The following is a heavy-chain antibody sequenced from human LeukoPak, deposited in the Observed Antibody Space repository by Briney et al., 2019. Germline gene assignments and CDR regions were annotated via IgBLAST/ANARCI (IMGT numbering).Heavy chain of an antibody. J-gene: IGHJ4*02. CDR1: GGSISSYY. CDR3: ARTTGRGSSWYGDYFDY. D-gene: IGHD6-13*01. V-gene: IGHV4-4*07. Sequence: SETLSLTCTVSGGSISSYYWSWIRQPAGKGLEWIGRIYTSGSTNYNPSLKSRVTMSVDTSKNQFSLKLSSVTAADTAVYYCARTTGRGSSWYGDYFDYWGQGTLVTVSS. CDR2: IYTSGST.